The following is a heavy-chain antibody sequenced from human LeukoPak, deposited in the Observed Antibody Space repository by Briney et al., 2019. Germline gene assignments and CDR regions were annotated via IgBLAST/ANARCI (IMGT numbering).Heavy chain of an antibody. CDR3: ARDAHILSSGWFHYFDY. CDR2: IKPDGSEK. J-gene: IGHJ4*02. CDR1: GFTFSSHW. D-gene: IGHD6-19*01. V-gene: IGHV3-7*01. Sequence: GGSLRLSCAASGFTFSSHWMSWVRQAPGKGLEWVGNIKPDGSEKYYVDSLKGRFTISRDNSKNTLYLQMNSLRAEDTAVYYCARDAHILSSGWFHYFDYWGQGTLVTVSS.